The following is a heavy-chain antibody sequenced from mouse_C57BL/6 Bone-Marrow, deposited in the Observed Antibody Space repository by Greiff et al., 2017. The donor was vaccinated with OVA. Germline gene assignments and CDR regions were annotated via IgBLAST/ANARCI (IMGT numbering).Heavy chain of an antibody. D-gene: IGHD1-1*01. V-gene: IGHV1-15*01. Sequence: VQRVESGAELVRPGASVTLSCKASGYTFTDYEMHWVKQTPVHGLEWIGAIDPETGGTAYNQKFKGKAILTADKSSSTAYMELRSLTSEDSAVYYCTRRGYGSSHWYFDVWGTGTTVTVSS. CDR3: TRRGYGSSHWYFDV. CDR1: GYTFTDYE. J-gene: IGHJ1*03. CDR2: IDPETGGT.